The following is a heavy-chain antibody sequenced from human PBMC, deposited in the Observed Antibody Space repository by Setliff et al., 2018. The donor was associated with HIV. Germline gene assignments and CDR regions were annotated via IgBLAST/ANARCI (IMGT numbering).Heavy chain of an antibody. CDR1: GYTFIRYG. V-gene: IGHV1-69*13. CDR3: ARDRMGRGYSGFDF. Sequence: GASVKVSCKASGYTFIRYGISWVRQAPGRGLEWMGGIIPIFGTANDAQNFQGRVTITADESTSTAYMELSSLRSEDTAVYYCARDRMGRGYSGFDFWGQGTLVTVSS. J-gene: IGHJ4*02. D-gene: IGHD3-22*01. CDR2: IIPIFGTA.